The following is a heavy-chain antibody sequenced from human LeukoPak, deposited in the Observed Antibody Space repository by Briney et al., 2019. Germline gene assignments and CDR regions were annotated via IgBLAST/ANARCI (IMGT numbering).Heavy chain of an antibody. Sequence: PGGSLRLSCAASGFTFSRYEMNWVRQAPGKGLEWVSYISSSGSTIYYADSVKGRFTISRDNAKNSLYLQMNSLRAEDTAVYYCARVASSWYGDAGYWFDPWGQGTLVTVSS. CDR2: ISSSGSTI. CDR1: GFTFSRYE. D-gene: IGHD6-13*01. V-gene: IGHV3-48*03. CDR3: ARVASSWYGDAGYWFDP. J-gene: IGHJ5*02.